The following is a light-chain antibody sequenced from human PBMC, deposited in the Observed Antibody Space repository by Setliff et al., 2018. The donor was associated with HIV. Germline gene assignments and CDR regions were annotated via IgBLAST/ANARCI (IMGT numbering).Light chain of an antibody. CDR3: CSYTSTSPSV. CDR2: NVI. V-gene: IGLV2-11*01. Sequence: SALTQPRSVSGSPGQSVTISCTGSNSDVGGYNYVSWYQQHSGKAPKLIIYNVIKRPSGVPDRFSGSKSGNTASLTISGLQAEDEADYYCCSYTSTSPSVFGTGTKVTVL. J-gene: IGLJ1*01. CDR1: NSDVGGYNY.